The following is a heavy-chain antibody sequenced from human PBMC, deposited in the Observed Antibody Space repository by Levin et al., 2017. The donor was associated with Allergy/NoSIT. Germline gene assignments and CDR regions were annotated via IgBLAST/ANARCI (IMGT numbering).Heavy chain of an antibody. D-gene: IGHD1-1*01. V-gene: IGHV3-48*02. J-gene: IGHJ3*01. CDR2: ISSSSSSI. CDR1: GVAFSSYS. CDR3: AGMKRSILQAVGR. Sequence: GGSLRLSCVASGVAFSSYSMNWVRQAPGKGLEWISYISSSSSSIDYADSVTGRFTISRYNAKNSLFLQMNSLRDENTAVYFCAGMKRSILQAVGRWGQGTMVTVSS.